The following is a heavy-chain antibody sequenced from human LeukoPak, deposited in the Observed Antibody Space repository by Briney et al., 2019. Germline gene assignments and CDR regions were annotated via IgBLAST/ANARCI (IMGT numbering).Heavy chain of an antibody. Sequence: SETLSLTCAVYGGSFSGYYWSWIRQPAGKGLEWIGRIYTSGSTNYNPSLKSRVTISVDKSKNQFSLKLSSVTAADTAVYYCASGYYYDSSGSLSTFDYWGQGTLVTVSS. D-gene: IGHD3-22*01. CDR2: IYTSGST. J-gene: IGHJ4*02. V-gene: IGHV4-59*10. CDR3: ASGYYYDSSGSLSTFDY. CDR1: GGSFSGYY.